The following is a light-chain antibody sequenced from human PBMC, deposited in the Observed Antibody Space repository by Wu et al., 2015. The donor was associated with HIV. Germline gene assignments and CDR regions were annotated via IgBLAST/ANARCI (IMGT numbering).Light chain of an antibody. CDR3: QQYRFSPIT. Sequence: EIVLTQSPGTLSLSPGERATLSCRASRSLSSFLAWYQQKPDQAPRLLIYGASNRATGIPDRFSGSGSETDFTLTISRLEPEDFAVYYCQQYRFSPITFGQGTRLEIK. CDR2: GAS. J-gene: IGKJ5*01. CDR1: RSLSSF. V-gene: IGKV3-20*01.